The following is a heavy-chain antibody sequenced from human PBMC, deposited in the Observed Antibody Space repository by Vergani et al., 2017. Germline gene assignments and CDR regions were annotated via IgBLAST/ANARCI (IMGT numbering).Heavy chain of an antibody. D-gene: IGHD1-26*01. J-gene: IGHJ4*02. Sequence: EVQLVRSGAEVKKPGESLKISCKGSGYSFTSYWIGWVRQMPGKGLQWMGIIYPGDSDTRYSPSFQGQVTISADKSISTAYLQWSSLKASDTAMYYCARRGVGATTACYYIDYWGQGTLVTVSS. V-gene: IGHV5-51*03. CDR1: GYSFTSYW. CDR3: ARRGVGATTACYYIDY. CDR2: IYPGDSDT.